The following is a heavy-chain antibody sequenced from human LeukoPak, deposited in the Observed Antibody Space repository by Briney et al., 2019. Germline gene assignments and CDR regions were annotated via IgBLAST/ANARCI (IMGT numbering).Heavy chain of an antibody. D-gene: IGHD6-13*01. CDR3: ARSITSSWYGDFQH. Sequence: KTSETLSLTCTVSGGSISSGGHYWSWIRQHPGKGLEWIAYISYSGSTYYNPSLKSRIIISVDTSKNRFSLKLSSVTAADTAVYYCARSITSSWYGDFQHWGQGTLVTVSS. CDR2: ISYSGST. CDR1: GGSISSGGHY. V-gene: IGHV4-31*03. J-gene: IGHJ1*01.